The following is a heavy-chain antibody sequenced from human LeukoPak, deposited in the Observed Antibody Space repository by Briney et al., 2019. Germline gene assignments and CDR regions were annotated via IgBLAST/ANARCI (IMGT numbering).Heavy chain of an antibody. D-gene: IGHD2-2*01. V-gene: IGHV1-69*05. J-gene: IGHJ6*03. CDR2: IIPIFGTA. CDR1: GGTFSSYA. Sequence: GASVKVSCKASGGTFSSYAISWVRQAPGQGLEWMGGIIPIFGTANYAQKFQGRVTITTDESTSTAYMELISLRSEDTAVYYCARGEYQLHLYYYYYYMDVWGKGTTVTVSS. CDR3: ARGEYQLHLYYYYYYMDV.